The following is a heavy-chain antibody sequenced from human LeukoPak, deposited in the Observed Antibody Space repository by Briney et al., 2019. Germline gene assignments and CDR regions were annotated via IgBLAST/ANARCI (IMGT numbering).Heavy chain of an antibody. D-gene: IGHD3-22*01. Sequence: PSETLSLTCTVSGGSISRDYWSWIRQPPGKGLEWIGYIDYAGRTNYNPSLKSRVTISVDTSKNQFSLKLSSVTAADTAVYYCARDLSYYDSSGYAYWGQGTLVTVSS. CDR3: ARDLSYYDSSGYAY. J-gene: IGHJ4*02. V-gene: IGHV4-59*12. CDR2: IDYAGRT. CDR1: GGSISRDY.